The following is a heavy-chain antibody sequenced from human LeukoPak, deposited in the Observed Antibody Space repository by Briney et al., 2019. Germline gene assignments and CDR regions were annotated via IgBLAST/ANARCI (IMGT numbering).Heavy chain of an antibody. Sequence: PGGSLRLSCAAPGFTLSSYWMSWVRQAPGKGLEWVANIKQDGSAIYYVDSVKGRFTISRDNAKNSLYLQMNSLRAEDTAVYYCARCGVGVAAAAANCWGQGTLLTVSS. CDR3: ARCGVGVAAAAANC. V-gene: IGHV3-7*01. D-gene: IGHD6-13*01. CDR1: GFTLSSYW. J-gene: IGHJ4*02. CDR2: IKQDGSAI.